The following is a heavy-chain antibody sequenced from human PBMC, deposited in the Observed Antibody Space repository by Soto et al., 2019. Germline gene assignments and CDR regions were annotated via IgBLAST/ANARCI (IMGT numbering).Heavy chain of an antibody. J-gene: IGHJ5*02. V-gene: IGHV5-51*01. CDR1: GYTFNNYW. Sequence: PGESLKVSCKASGYTFNNYWVAWVGQMSGKGLEGVGVIYPDDADTTYGPTFQGQVTISADKSLNTAYLHWSSLEVSDTAIYFCARSIYGTGSHYSDRWGKGTRVTVSS. CDR2: IYPDDADT. CDR3: ARSIYGTGSHYSDR. D-gene: IGHD3-10*01.